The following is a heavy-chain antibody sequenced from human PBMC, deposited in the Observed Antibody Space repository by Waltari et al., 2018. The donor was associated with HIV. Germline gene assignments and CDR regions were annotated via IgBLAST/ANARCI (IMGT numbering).Heavy chain of an antibody. V-gene: IGHV1-2*02. Sequence: QVQLVQSGAEVKKPGASVKVSCKASGYTFTGYYMHWVRQAPGQGLEWMGWINPNSGGSNYAKKFQGRVTMTRDTSISTAYMELSRLRSDDTAVYYCASDDSSAYSYYYGMDVWGQGTTVTVSS. D-gene: IGHD3-22*01. CDR3: ASDDSSAYSYYYGMDV. CDR2: INPNSGGS. J-gene: IGHJ6*02. CDR1: GYTFTGYY.